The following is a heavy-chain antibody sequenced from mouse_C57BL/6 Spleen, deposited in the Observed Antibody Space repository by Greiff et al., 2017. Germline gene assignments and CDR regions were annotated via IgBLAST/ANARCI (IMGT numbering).Heavy chain of an antibody. Sequence: VQLQQSGAELVRPGASVTLSCKASGYTFTDYEVHWVKQTPVHGLEWIGAIDPETGGTAYNQKFKGKAILTADKSSSTAYMELRSLTSEDSAVYYCTRWFLYAMDYWGQGTSVTVSS. CDR1: GYTFTDYE. CDR3: TRWFLYAMDY. J-gene: IGHJ4*01. V-gene: IGHV1-15*01. CDR2: IDPETGGT. D-gene: IGHD2-2*01.